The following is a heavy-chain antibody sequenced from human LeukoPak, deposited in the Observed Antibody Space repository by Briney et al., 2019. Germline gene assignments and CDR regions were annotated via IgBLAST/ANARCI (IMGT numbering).Heavy chain of an antibody. CDR1: GFTFSSYG. CDR2: IRYDGSNK. Sequence: GGSLRLSCAASGFTFSSYGMHWVRPAPGKGLEWVAFIRYDGSNKYYADSVKGRFTISRDNSKNTLYLQMNSLRAEDTAVYYCAKDHTLYYDFRSGYPSSEYYFDYWGQGTLVTVSS. J-gene: IGHJ4*02. V-gene: IGHV3-30*02. CDR3: AKDHTLYYDFRSGYPSSEYYFDY. D-gene: IGHD3-3*01.